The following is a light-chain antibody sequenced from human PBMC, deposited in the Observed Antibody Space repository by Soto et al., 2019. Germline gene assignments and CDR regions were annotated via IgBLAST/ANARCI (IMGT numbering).Light chain of an antibody. V-gene: IGKV1-5*01. CDR1: QSISTW. CDR3: QQRRSWPIT. CDR2: DAS. Sequence: DIQMTQSPSTLSASVGDRVTITCRASQSISTWLAWYQQKPGKAPKLLIYDASSLESGVPSRFGGGGSGTEFTLTISSLEPEDFALYYCQQRRSWPITFGQGTRLEIK. J-gene: IGKJ5*01.